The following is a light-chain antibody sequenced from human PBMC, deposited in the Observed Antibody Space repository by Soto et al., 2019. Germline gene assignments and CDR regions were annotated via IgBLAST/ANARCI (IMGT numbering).Light chain of an antibody. CDR3: QXYGSSLLT. CDR1: QNISSY. Sequence: IVLTQSPATLSLSPGKRATLSCRASQNISSYLTWYQQKPGQAPRILIYYVSNRATGIPARFSGSGSGTDLNLTISSLEPEDFAVYYCQXYGSSLLTCGGGTKVDIK. J-gene: IGKJ4*01. V-gene: IGKV3-11*01. CDR2: YVS.